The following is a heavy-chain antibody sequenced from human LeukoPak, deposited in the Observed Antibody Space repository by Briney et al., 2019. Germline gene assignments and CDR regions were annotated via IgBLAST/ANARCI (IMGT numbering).Heavy chain of an antibody. CDR2: IYNGGIT. J-gene: IGHJ4*02. Sequence: PSETLSLTCTVSGASVSSYYWNWIRQPAGKGLEWIGRIYNGGITDYNPSLEGRVTISLDRSKNQFSLKLTSVTAEDTAVYYCAKSISMDFEYWGQGTLVTVSS. V-gene: IGHV4-4*07. CDR1: GASVSSYY. CDR3: AKSISMDFEY. D-gene: IGHD2/OR15-2a*01.